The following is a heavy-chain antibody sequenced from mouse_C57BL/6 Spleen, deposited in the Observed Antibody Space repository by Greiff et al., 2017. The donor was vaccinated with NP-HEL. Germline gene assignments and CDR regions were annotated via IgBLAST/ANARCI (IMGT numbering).Heavy chain of an antibody. CDR1: GYTFTSYW. J-gene: IGHJ2*01. V-gene: IGHV1-64*01. CDR3: AREYGNHVYFDY. D-gene: IGHD2-10*02. CDR2: IHPNSGST. Sequence: QVQLQQPGAELVKPGASVKLSCKASGYTFTSYWMHWVKQRPGQGLEWIGMIHPNSGSTNYNEKFKSKATLTVDKSSSTAYMQLSSLTSEDSAVYYCAREYGNHVYFDYWGQGTTLTVSS.